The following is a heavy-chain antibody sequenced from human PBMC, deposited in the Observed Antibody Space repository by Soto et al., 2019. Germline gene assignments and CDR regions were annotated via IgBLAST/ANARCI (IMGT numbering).Heavy chain of an antibody. Sequence: QVQLVQSGAEVKKPGSSVKVSCKASGDTFNFYTINWVRQAPGLGLEWMGRFNPILSFTNSALKFQGRFTLTANNTTRTVYGVLTSLRAENTARYYCATSFGSGSRVFDYWGQVALGSVSS. V-gene: IGHV1-69*02. D-gene: IGHD3-10*01. CDR2: FNPILSFT. J-gene: IGHJ4*02. CDR3: ATSFGSGSRVFDY. CDR1: GDTFNFYT.